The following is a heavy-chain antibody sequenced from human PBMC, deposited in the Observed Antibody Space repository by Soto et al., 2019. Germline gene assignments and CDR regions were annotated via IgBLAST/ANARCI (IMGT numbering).Heavy chain of an antibody. CDR1: SGSISSSRCY. J-gene: IGHJ6*02. CDR3: ARQGFGELHGLVDV. V-gene: IGHV4-39*01. D-gene: IGHD3-10*01. CDR2: IDYSGST. Sequence: SETLSLTCTVSSGSISSSRCYWGWIRQSPGKGLEWIGSIDYSGSTYYTPSLKSRVTISVDTSKNQFSLKLRSVTAADTAVYYCARQGFGELHGLVDVWGQGITVTVSS.